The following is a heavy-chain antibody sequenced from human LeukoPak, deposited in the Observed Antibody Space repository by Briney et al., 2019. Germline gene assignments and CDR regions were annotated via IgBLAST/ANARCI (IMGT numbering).Heavy chain of an antibody. CDR3: AKERDAFDI. CDR1: GFTFSSYG. V-gene: IGHV3-30*18. Sequence: PTGGSLRLSCAASGFTFSSYGMHWIRQAPGKGLEWVAVISYDGSNKYYADSVKGRFTISRDNSKNTLYLQMNSLRAEDTAVYYCAKERDAFDIWGQGTMVTVSS. CDR2: ISYDGSNK. J-gene: IGHJ3*02.